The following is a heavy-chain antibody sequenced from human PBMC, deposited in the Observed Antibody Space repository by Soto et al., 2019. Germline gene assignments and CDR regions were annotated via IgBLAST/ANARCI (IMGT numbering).Heavy chain of an antibody. J-gene: IGHJ5*02. CDR2: IYTGGST. D-gene: IGHD3-3*01. CDR1: GFTVSSNY. CDR3: AREFWPLNWFDP. Sequence: GGSLRLSCAASGFTVSSNYMSWVRQAPGKGLEWVSVIYTGGSTSYADSVKGRFTISRDNSKNTVYLQMNSLRAEDTAVYYCAREFWPLNWFDPWGQGTLVTVSS. V-gene: IGHV3-53*01.